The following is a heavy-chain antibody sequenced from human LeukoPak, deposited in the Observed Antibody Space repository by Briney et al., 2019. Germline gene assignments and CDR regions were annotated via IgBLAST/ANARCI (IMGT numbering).Heavy chain of an antibody. V-gene: IGHV1-46*01. CDR3: ARADSGLTPFDY. J-gene: IGHJ4*02. CDR2: INPSGGST. Sequence: ASVKVSCKASGYTFSSYYIHWVRQAPGQGLEWMGLINPSGGSTNYAQKFQDRVTMTRDTSTSTVYMELRSLRSDDTAVYYCARADSGLTPFDYWGQGTLVTVSS. D-gene: IGHD1-26*01. CDR1: GYTFSSYY.